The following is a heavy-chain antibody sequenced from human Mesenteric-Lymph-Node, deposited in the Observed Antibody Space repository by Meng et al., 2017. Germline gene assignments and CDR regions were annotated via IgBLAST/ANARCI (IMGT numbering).Heavy chain of an antibody. CDR3: AKCKSGWRGVDYFGLDV. Sequence: SLKISCSASGFTFDDYTMHLVRQAPGKGLEWGSGISWNSGSVAYAVSVKGRFTISIANARDSLYLQMNRLRAEDTALYSCAKCKSGWRGVDYFGLDVWGQGTTVTVSS. CDR1: GFTFDDYT. D-gene: IGHD6-25*01. CDR2: ISWNSGSV. V-gene: IGHV3-9*01. J-gene: IGHJ6*02.